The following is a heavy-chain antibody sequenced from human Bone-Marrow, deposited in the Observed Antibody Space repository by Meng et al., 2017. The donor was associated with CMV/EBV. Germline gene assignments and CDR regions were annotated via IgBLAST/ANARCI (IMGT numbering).Heavy chain of an antibody. CDR1: RGPLSSGCYY. CDR2: IYYTGNT. Sequence: SRGPLSSGCYYSAWLRQHPGKGLEWIGYIYYTGNTYYTPSLRSRVTMSVDTSKNQFSLRVTSVTAADTAVYYCARRSMVVSRGGIDYWGQGTLVTVSS. CDR3: ARRSMVVSRGGIDY. D-gene: IGHD4-23*01. V-gene: IGHV4-31*02. J-gene: IGHJ4*02.